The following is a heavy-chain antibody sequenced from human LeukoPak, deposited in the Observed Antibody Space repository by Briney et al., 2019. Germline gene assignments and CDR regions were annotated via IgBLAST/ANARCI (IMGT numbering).Heavy chain of an antibody. Sequence: ASVKVSCKASGYTFTSYYMHWVRQAPGQGLEWMGWINPNSGGTNYAQKFQGRVTMTRDTSISTAYMELSRLRSDDTAVYYCARVTGITGTTGAFDIWGQGTMVTVSS. D-gene: IGHD1-7*01. CDR2: INPNSGGT. CDR3: ARVTGITGTTGAFDI. CDR1: GYTFTSYY. V-gene: IGHV1-2*02. J-gene: IGHJ3*02.